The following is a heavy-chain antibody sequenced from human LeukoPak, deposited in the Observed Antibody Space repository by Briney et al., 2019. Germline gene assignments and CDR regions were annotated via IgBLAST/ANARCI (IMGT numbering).Heavy chain of an antibody. CDR3: ARGGAYGSFDY. CDR2: ISYDGSNK. J-gene: IGHJ4*02. V-gene: IGHV3-30-3*01. Sequence: PGGSLRLSCAASGFTFSSYAMHWVRQAPGKGLEWVAVISYDGSNKYYADSVKGRFTISRDNAKNSLYLQMNSLRAEDTAVYYCARGGAYGSFDYWGLGALVIVSS. CDR1: GFTFSSYA. D-gene: IGHD3-10*01.